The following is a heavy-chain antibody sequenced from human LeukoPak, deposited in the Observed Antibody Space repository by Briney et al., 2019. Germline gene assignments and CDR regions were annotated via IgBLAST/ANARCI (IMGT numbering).Heavy chain of an antibody. J-gene: IGHJ4*02. Sequence: SQTLSLTCVISGDSVSTDSATWHWIRQSPSRGLEWLGRTYYRSKWYINYAVSVKSRITINPDTSKNQFSLKLNSVTPEDPAVYYCARDRCSPTSCPGNLDYWGQGTLVTVSS. CDR2: TYYRSKWYI. V-gene: IGHV6-1*01. CDR3: ARDRCSPTSCPGNLDY. D-gene: IGHD2-2*01. CDR1: GDSVSTDSAT.